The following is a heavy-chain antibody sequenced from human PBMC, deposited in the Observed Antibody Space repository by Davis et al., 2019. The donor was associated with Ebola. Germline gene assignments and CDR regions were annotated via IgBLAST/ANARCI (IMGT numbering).Heavy chain of an antibody. D-gene: IGHD2-15*01. J-gene: IGHJ4*02. V-gene: IGHV1-69*13. CDR1: GYTFTSYG. CDR3: ARERVGYCSGGSCSRFDY. CDR2: IIPIFGTA. Sequence: SVQVSCKASGYTFTSYGISWVRQAPGQGLEWMGGIIPIFGTANYAQKFQGRVTITADESTSTAYMELSSLRSEDTAVYYCARERVGYCSGGSCSRFDYWGQGTLVTVSS.